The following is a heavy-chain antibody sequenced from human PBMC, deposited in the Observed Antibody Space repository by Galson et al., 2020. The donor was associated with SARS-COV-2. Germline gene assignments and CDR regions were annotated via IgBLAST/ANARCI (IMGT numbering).Heavy chain of an antibody. D-gene: IGHD7-27*01. Sequence: HGESLKISCKGSGYSFTSYWISWVRQMPGKGLEWMGRIDPSDSYTNYSPSFQGHVTISADKSISTAYLQWSSLKASDTAMYYCARLIVEFNGGSPHFDYWGQGTLVTVSS. CDR2: IDPSDSYT. CDR3: ARLIVEFNGGSPHFDY. V-gene: IGHV5-10-1*01. J-gene: IGHJ4*02. CDR1: GYSFTSYW.